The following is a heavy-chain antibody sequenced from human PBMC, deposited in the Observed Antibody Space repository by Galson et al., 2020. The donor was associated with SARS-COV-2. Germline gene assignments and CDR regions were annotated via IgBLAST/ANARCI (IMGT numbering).Heavy chain of an antibody. J-gene: IGHJ6*03. CDR3: ARGTYYYGSGSYTNYYYMDV. CDR1: GFTFSSYS. D-gene: IGHD3-10*01. V-gene: IGHV3-21*01. Sequence: GESLKISCAASGFTFSSYSMNWVRQAPGKGLEWVSSISSSSSYIYYADSVKGRFTISRDNAKNSLYLQMNSLRAEDTAVYYCARGTYYYGSGSYTNYYYMDVWGKGATVTSSS. CDR2: ISSSSSYI.